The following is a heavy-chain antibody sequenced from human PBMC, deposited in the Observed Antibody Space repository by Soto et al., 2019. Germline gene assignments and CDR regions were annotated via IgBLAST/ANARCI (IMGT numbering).Heavy chain of an antibody. CDR1: GYTFGGHF. Sequence: GASVKVSCKASGYTFGGHFLHWVRQAPGQGLEWMGWINPNSGVTYSAQKFRGRVTLTSDTSINTAYMDVSRLTSDDTAVYYCAREVFWNDYFNYEGFDSWGQGTLVTVSS. CDR2: INPNSGVT. J-gene: IGHJ4*02. CDR3: AREVFWNDYFNYEGFDS. D-gene: IGHD3-3*01. V-gene: IGHV1-2*02.